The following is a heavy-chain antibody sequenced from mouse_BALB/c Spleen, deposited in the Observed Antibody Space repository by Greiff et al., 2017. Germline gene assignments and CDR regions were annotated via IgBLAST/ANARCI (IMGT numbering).Heavy chain of an antibody. Sequence: EVQVVESGGGLVKPGGSLKLSCAASGFTFSSYTMSWVRQTPEKRLEWVATISSGGSYTYYPDSVKGRFTISRDNAKNTLYLQMSSLKSEDTAMYYCTREGYGSSLFAYWGQGTLVTVSA. V-gene: IGHV5-6-4*01. CDR1: GFTFSSYT. D-gene: IGHD1-1*01. J-gene: IGHJ3*01. CDR3: TREGYGSSLFAY. CDR2: ISSGGSYT.